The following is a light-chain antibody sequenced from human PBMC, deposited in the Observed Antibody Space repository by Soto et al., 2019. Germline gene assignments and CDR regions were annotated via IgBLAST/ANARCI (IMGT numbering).Light chain of an antibody. CDR1: SSDVGGYDY. CDR2: EVT. Sequence: QSVLTQPTSVSGSAGQSIGISCTGTSSDVGGYDYVSWYQQQPDKAPNLMINEVTKRPSGVSNRFSGSKSANTASLTISGLQSEDEADYYCSSHTRGSTRVFRTVTKVTVL. V-gene: IGLV2-14*01. J-gene: IGLJ1*01. CDR3: SSHTRGSTRV.